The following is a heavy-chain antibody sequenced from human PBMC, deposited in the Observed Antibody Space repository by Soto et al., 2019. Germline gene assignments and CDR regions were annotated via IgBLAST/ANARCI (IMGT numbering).Heavy chain of an antibody. D-gene: IGHD4-17*01. V-gene: IGHV3-33*01. CDR3: ARDCEGSAVRYYYGMDV. J-gene: IGHJ6*02. Sequence: GGFLRLSCAASGFTFSSYGMHWVRQAPGKGLEWVAVIWYDGSNKYYADSVKGRFTISRDNSKNTLYLQMNSLRAEDTAVYYCARDCEGSAVRYYYGMDVWGQGTTVTVSS. CDR2: IWYDGSNK. CDR1: GFTFSSYG.